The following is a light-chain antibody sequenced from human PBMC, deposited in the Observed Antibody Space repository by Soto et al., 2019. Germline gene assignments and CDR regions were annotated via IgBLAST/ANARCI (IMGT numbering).Light chain of an antibody. CDR1: QSVSSTS. CDR2: GAS. J-gene: IGKJ2*01. CDR3: QQYGSSPSMYT. V-gene: IGKV3-20*01. Sequence: ETVLTQSPDTLSLSPGERATLSCRASQSVSSTSLAWYQQKPGQAPRLPIYGASNRATGIPDRFSGSGSGPDFTLTISRLEPEDFAVYYCQQYGSSPSMYTFGQGTKLEIK.